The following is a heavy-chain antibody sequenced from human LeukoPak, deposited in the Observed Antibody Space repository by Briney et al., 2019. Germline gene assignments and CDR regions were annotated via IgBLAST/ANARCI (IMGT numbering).Heavy chain of an antibody. CDR3: ARSPHSSSRPAPWFDY. CDR1: GYTFTSYY. Sequence: GASVKVSCKASGYTFTSYYMHWVRQAPGQGLEWMGIINPSGGSTSYAQKFQGRVTMTRDTSTSTVYMELSSLRSEDTAVYYCARSPHSSSRPAPWFDYWGQGTLVTVSS. D-gene: IGHD6-13*01. J-gene: IGHJ4*02. V-gene: IGHV1-46*01. CDR2: INPSGGST.